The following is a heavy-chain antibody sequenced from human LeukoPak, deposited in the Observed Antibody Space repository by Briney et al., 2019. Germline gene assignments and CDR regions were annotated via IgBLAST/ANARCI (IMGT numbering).Heavy chain of an antibody. J-gene: IGHJ4*02. CDR1: GFTFSSYA. CDR2: ISYDGSNK. Sequence: PGRSLRLSCAASGFTFSSYAMHWVRQAPGKGLEWVAVISYDGSNKYYAASVKGRFTISRDNSKNTLYLQMNSLRAEDTAVYYCARDHYDYVWGSYRFDYWGQGTLVTVSS. D-gene: IGHD3-16*02. V-gene: IGHV3-30-3*01. CDR3: ARDHYDYVWGSYRFDY.